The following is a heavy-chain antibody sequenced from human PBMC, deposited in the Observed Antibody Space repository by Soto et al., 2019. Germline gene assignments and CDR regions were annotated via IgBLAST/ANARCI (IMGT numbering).Heavy chain of an antibody. CDR1: GGSISSTSYY. V-gene: IGHV4-39*01. Sequence: QLQLQESGPGLVKPSETLSLTCTVYGGSISSTSYYWGWIRQPPGKGLEWIGSIFYSGSTYYNPSLKSRITTSVDTSKNQFSLRLSSVTAADTAIYYCARQGRYSSTWCAFDSWGQGTLVTVSS. CDR2: IFYSGST. D-gene: IGHD6-13*01. CDR3: ARQGRYSSTWCAFDS. J-gene: IGHJ4*02.